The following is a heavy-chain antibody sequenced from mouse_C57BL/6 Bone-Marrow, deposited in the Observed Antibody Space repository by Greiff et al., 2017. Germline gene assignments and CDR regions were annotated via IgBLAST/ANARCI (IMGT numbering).Heavy chain of an antibody. Sequence: QVQLQQSGAELVKPGASVKLSCKASGYTFTSYWMHWVKQRPGQGLEWIGMIHPNSGSTNYNEKFKSKATLTVDKSSSTAYMQLSSLTSEDSAVYYCARWDSNPFAYWGQGTLVTVSA. CDR3: ARWDSNPFAY. J-gene: IGHJ3*01. V-gene: IGHV1-64*01. CDR1: GYTFTSYW. D-gene: IGHD2-5*01. CDR2: IHPNSGST.